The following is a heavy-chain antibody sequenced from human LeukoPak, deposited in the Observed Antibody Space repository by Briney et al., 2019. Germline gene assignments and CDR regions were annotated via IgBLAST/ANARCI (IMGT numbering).Heavy chain of an antibody. D-gene: IGHD3-22*01. CDR3: ARRMYYYDSRGYMYYFDY. CDR1: GYSFTSYW. V-gene: IGHV5-51*01. Sequence: GESLKISCKGSGYSFTSYWIGWVRQMPGKGLEWMGIIYPGDSDTRYSPSFQGQDTISADKSISTAYLQWSSLKASDTAMYYCARRMYYYDSRGYMYYFDYWGQGTLVTVSS. J-gene: IGHJ4*02. CDR2: IYPGDSDT.